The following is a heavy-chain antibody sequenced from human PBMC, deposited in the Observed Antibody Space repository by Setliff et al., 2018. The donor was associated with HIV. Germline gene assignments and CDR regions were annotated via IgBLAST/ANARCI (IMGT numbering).Heavy chain of an antibody. CDR2: ISYDGSNK. CDR3: ARDLPIYDTSGSLDY. V-gene: IGHV3-30*06. J-gene: IGHJ4*02. D-gene: IGHD3-22*01. CDR1: GFIFRQYG. Sequence: GGSLRLSCTVSGFIFRQYGMHWVRQAPGKGLEWVALISYDGSNKYYADSVKGRFTISRDNSKNTLFLQMNSLRAEDTAVYYCARDLPIYDTSGSLDYWGQGAQVTVSS.